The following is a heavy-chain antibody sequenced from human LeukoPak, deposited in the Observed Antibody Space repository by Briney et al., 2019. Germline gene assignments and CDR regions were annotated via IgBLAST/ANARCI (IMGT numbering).Heavy chain of an antibody. CDR1: GFTFSSYS. D-gene: IGHD5-18*01. J-gene: IGHJ4*02. V-gene: IGHV3-21*01. CDR2: ISSSSSYI. Sequence: GGSLRLSCAASGFTFSSYSMNWVRQAPGKGLEWVSSISSSSSYISYADSVKGRFTISRDNAKNSLYLQMNSLRAEDTAVYYCARADRDTAMIDYWGQGTLVTVSS. CDR3: ARADRDTAMIDY.